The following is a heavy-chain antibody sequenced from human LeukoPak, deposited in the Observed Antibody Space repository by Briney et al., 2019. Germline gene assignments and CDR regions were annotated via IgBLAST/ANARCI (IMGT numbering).Heavy chain of an antibody. D-gene: IGHD2-2*01. J-gene: IGHJ6*02. CDR2: IYYSGST. V-gene: IGHV4-61*08. Sequence: PSETLSLTCAVSGGSISSGGYSWSWIRQPPGKGLEWIGYIYYSGSTNYNPSLKSRVTISVDTSKNQFSLKLSSVTAADTAVYYCARDGTASVDQPNYYYGMDVWGQGTTVTVSS. CDR1: GGSISSGGYS. CDR3: ARDGTASVDQPNYYYGMDV.